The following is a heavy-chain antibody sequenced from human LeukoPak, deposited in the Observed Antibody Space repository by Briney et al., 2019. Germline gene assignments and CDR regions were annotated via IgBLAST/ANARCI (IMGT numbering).Heavy chain of an antibody. V-gene: IGHV3-23*01. J-gene: IGHJ4*02. CDR2: ISGSGGTT. CDR3: AKTNTGFWSGYFTF. D-gene: IGHD3-3*01. Sequence: GGSLRLSCAASGFTFSSYAMAWVRQAPGKGLEWVSAISGSGGTTYYADSVKGRFTISRDNSKNTLDLQMNSLRAEDTAVYYCAKTNTGFWSGYFTFWGQGTLVTVSS. CDR1: GFTFSSYA.